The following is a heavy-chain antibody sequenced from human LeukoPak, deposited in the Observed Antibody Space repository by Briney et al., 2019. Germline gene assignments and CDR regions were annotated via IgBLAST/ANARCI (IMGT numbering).Heavy chain of an antibody. J-gene: IGHJ4*02. D-gene: IGHD3-22*01. V-gene: IGHV1-69*13. Sequence: SVTVSCKASGGTFSSYAISWVRQAPGQGLEWMGWIIPIFGTANYAQKFQGRVTITADESTSTAYMELSSLRSEDTAVYYCARAEGYYYDSSGFDYWGQGTLVTVSS. CDR2: IIPIFGTA. CDR1: GGTFSSYA. CDR3: ARAEGYYYDSSGFDY.